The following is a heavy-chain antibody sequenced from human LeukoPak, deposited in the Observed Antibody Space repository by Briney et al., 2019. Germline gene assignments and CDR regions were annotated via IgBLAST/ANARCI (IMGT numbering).Heavy chain of an antibody. CDR2: TSYDGSNK. V-gene: IGHV3-30*03. CDR1: GFTFSSYG. Sequence: GGSLRLSCAASGFTFSSYGMHWVRQAPGKGLEWVAVTSYDGSNKYYADSVKGRFTISRDNSKNTLYLQMNSLRAEDTAVYYCAREPTPGIAAAGTGLDYWGQGTLVTVSS. CDR3: AREPTPGIAAAGTGLDY. J-gene: IGHJ4*02. D-gene: IGHD6-13*01.